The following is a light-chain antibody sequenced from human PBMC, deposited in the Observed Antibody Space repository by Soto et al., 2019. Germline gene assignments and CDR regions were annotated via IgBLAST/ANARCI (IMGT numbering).Light chain of an antibody. CDR3: NQYHSSFT. CDR1: QSVSSSS. J-gene: IGKJ4*01. V-gene: IGKV3-20*01. Sequence: EIVLTQSPGTLSLSPGEGATLSCRASQSVSSSSLTWYQQKRGQAPRLLIYGASTRATGIPDRFSGSGSGTDSTLTISRLEPEDFAVYYCNQYHSSFTFGGGTKVEIK. CDR2: GAS.